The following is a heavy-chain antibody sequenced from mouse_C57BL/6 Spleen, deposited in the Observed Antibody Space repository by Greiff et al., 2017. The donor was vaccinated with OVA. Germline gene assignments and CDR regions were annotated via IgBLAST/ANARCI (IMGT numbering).Heavy chain of an antibody. CDR3: TRGGYDYEAWFAY. CDR2: IDPETGGT. D-gene: IGHD2-4*01. V-gene: IGHV1-15*01. J-gene: IGHJ3*01. CDR1: GYTFTDYE. Sequence: VHLVESGAELVRPGASVTLSCKASGYTFTDYEMHWVKQTPVHGLEWIGAIDPETGGTAYNQKFKGKAILTADKSSSTAYMELRSLTSEDSAVYYCTRGGYDYEAWFAYWGQGTLVTVSA.